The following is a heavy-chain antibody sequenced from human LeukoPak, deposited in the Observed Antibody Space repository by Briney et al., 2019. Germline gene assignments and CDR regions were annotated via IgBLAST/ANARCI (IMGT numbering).Heavy chain of an antibody. Sequence: SETLSLTCTVSGGSISSSSYYWSWIRQPPGKGLEWIGEINHSGSTNYNPSLKSRVTISVDTSKNQFSLKLSSVTAADTAVYYCADDSSGYYYSWGQGTLVTVSS. CDR3: ADDSSGYYYS. V-gene: IGHV4-39*07. CDR2: INHSGST. J-gene: IGHJ4*02. D-gene: IGHD3-22*01. CDR1: GGSISSSSYY.